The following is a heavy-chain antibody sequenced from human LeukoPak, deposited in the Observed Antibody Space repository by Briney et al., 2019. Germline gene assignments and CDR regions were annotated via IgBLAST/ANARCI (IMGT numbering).Heavy chain of an antibody. Sequence: SETLSLTCTVSGDSISSYYWSWIRQPPGKGQEWIGYMYYSGSTSYNPSLKSRVNMSVDTSKNQFSLKLSSVTAADTAVYYCATIRDTALRYWYFDLWGRGTLVIVSS. CDR1: GDSISSYY. D-gene: IGHD5-18*01. V-gene: IGHV4-59*03. J-gene: IGHJ2*01. CDR2: MYYSGST. CDR3: ATIRDTALRYWYFDL.